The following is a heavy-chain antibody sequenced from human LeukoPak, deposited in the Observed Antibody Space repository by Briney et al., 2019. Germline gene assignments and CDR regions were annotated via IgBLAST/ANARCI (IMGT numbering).Heavy chain of an antibody. J-gene: IGHJ6*02. CDR2: ISYDGSNK. CDR1: GFTFSSYG. V-gene: IGHV3-30*18. CDR3: AKGARRITMIVVVITTPNYYGMDV. Sequence: GGSLRLSCAASGFTFSSYGMHWVRQAPGKGLERVAVISYDGSNKYYADSVKGRFTISRDNSKNTLYLQMNSLRAVDTAVYYCAKGARRITMIVVVITTPNYYGMDVWGQGTTVTVSS. D-gene: IGHD3-22*01.